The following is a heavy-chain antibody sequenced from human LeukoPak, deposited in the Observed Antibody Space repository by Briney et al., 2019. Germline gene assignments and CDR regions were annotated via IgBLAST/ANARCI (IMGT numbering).Heavy chain of an antibody. V-gene: IGHV4-61*02. J-gene: IGHJ4*02. Sequence: PSETLSLTCTVSGGSISSGSYYWSWIRQPAGKGLEWIGRIYTSGSTNYNPSLKSRVTISVDTSKNQFSLKLSSVTAADTAVYYCARGPPPYTSGSIDYWGQGTMVTVSS. CDR1: GGSISSGSYY. D-gene: IGHD6-19*01. CDR2: IYTSGST. CDR3: ARGPPPYTSGSIDY.